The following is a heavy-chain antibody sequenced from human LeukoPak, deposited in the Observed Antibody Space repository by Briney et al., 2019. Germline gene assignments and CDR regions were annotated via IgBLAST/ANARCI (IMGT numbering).Heavy chain of an antibody. CDR1: GFTFDDHG. J-gene: IGHJ6*03. Sequence: GGSLRLSCVASGFTFDDHGMNWVRQVPGKGLERVSDINWNGDTTRYVDSVKGRFTISRDNAKNSLHLQMNNLRAEDTALYYCARSGSYSSSYMDVWGKGTTVTVSS. V-gene: IGHV3-20*04. CDR2: INWNGDTT. D-gene: IGHD1-26*01. CDR3: ARSGSYSSSYMDV.